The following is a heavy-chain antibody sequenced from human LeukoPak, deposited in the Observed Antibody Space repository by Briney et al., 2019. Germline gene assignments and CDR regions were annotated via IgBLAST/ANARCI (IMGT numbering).Heavy chain of an antibody. CDR3: ARDLYYYDSSGYNWFDP. Sequence: ASVKVSCKASGYTFTSYYMHWVRQAPGQGLEWMGIINPSGGSTSYAQKFQGRVTMTRDMSTSTVYMVLSSLRSEDTAVYYCARDLYYYDSSGYNWFDPWGQGTLVTVSS. D-gene: IGHD3-22*01. J-gene: IGHJ5*02. CDR2: INPSGGST. V-gene: IGHV1-46*01. CDR1: GYTFTSYY.